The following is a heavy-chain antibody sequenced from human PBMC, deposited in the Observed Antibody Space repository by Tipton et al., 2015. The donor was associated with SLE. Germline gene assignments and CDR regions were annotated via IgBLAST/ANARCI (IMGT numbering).Heavy chain of an antibody. V-gene: IGHV3-23*01. D-gene: IGHD1-1*01. CDR3: AKGNRLRGTD. J-gene: IGHJ1*01. CDR1: GFMFSSYV. Sequence: SLRLSCAASGFMFSSYVMTWVRQAPGKGLEWISSIVGTGGGGHSFHADSVKGRFIISRDDSKNTVSVQMNSLRPEDTAVYYCAKGNRLRGTDWG. CDR2: IVGTGGGGHS.